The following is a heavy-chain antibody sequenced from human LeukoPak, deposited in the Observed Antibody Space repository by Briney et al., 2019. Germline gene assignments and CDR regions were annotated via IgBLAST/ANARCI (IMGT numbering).Heavy chain of an antibody. V-gene: IGHV3-23*01. CDR3: AKDRVVSGIYFFDY. D-gene: IGHD1-26*01. CDR2: ISGSGGST. CDR1: GFTFSSYA. Sequence: GGSLRLSCADSGFTFSSYAMSWVRQAPGKGLEWVSVISGSGGSTYYADSVKGRCTISRDNSKNTLYLQMNSLRAEDTAVYYCAKDRVVSGIYFFDYWGQGTLVTVSS. J-gene: IGHJ4*02.